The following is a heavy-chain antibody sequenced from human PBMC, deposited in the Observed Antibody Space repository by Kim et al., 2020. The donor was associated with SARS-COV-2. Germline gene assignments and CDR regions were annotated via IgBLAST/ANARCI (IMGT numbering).Heavy chain of an antibody. V-gene: IGHV3-21*01. CDR2: ISSSSSYI. Sequence: GGSLRLSCAASGFTFSSYSMNWVRQAPGKGLEWVSSISSSSSYIYYADSVKGRFTISRDNAKNSLYLQMNSLRAEDTAVYYCARDRFVGASYYYGMDVWGQGTTVTVSS. CDR1: GFTFSSYS. D-gene: IGHD1-26*01. CDR3: ARDRFVGASYYYGMDV. J-gene: IGHJ6*02.